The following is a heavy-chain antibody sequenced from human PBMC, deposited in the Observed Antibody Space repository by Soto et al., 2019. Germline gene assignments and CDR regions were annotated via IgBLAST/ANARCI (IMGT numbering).Heavy chain of an antibody. CDR1: GYTFTGYY. J-gene: IGHJ3*02. CDR2: INPSGGST. Sequence: ASVKVSCKASGYTFTGYYMHWVRQAPGQGLEWMGIINPSGGSTSYAQKFQGRVTMTRDTSTSTVYMELSSLRSEDTAVYYCARALEGYQLLYAFDIWGQGTMVTVSS. D-gene: IGHD2-2*02. V-gene: IGHV1-46*01. CDR3: ARALEGYQLLYAFDI.